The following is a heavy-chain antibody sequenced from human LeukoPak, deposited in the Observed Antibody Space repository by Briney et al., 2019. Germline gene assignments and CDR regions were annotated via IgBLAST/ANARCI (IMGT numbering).Heavy chain of an antibody. D-gene: IGHD3-22*01. J-gene: IGHJ4*02. V-gene: IGHV4-34*01. CDR3: ARRKYYYHSSGYYEYYFDY. Sequence: SETLSLTCAVYGGSFSGYYWSWIRQPPGKGLEWIGEINHSGSTNYNPSLQSRVTISVDTSKNQFSLKLSSVTAADTAVYYCARRKYYYHSSGYYEYYFDYWGQGTLVTVSS. CDR2: INHSGST. CDR1: GGSFSGYY.